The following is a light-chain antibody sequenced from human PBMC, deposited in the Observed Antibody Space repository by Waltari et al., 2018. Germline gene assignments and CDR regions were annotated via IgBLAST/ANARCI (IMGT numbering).Light chain of an antibody. V-gene: IGKV1-39*01. CDR2: GAS. Sequence: DIQMTQSPPSLSASVGARVTITCRASQSIISHLNWYQQKPGKAPKPLIYGASNLQSGVPSRFSGSVSGTEFSLTISSLQPEDFATYFCQQSYRSPRTFGQGTKVEIK. J-gene: IGKJ1*01. CDR3: QQSYRSPRT. CDR1: QSIISH.